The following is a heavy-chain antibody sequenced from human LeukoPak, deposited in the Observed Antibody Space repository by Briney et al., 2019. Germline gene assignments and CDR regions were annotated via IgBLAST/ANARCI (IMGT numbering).Heavy chain of an antibody. Sequence: ASVKVSCKASGYTFTSYDINWVRQATGQGLEWMGWMNPNSGNTGYAQKFQGRVTMTRNTSISTAYMELSSLRSEDTAVYYCARDFDRPTVTAYWGQGTLVTVSS. CDR3: ARDFDRPTVTAY. D-gene: IGHD4-17*01. CDR1: GYTFTSYD. CDR2: MNPNSGNT. V-gene: IGHV1-8*01. J-gene: IGHJ4*02.